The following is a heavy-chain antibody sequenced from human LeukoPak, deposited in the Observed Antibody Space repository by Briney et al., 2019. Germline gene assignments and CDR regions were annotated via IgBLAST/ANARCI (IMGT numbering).Heavy chain of an antibody. V-gene: IGHV3-53*01. J-gene: IGHJ4*02. CDR2: IYSGGNT. CDR3: TRDTPGIAASVSGG. Sequence: GGSLRFSCTASGFSVSHNYMNWVRQAPGKGLEWVALIYSGGNTHYADSVKGRFTISRDNSKNILYLQMSSLRVEDTAVYYCTRDTPGIAASVSGGWGQGTLVTVSS. CDR1: GFSVSHNY. D-gene: IGHD6-13*01.